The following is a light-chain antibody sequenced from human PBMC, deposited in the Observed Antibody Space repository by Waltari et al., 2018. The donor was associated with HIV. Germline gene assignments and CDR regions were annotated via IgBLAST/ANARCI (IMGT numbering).Light chain of an antibody. J-gene: IGLJ2*01. Sequence: QLVLTQSPSASASLGVSVKLTCTLSSGHSSYAIAWHQQKSEKGPRYLMKLNSDGSHNKGDGIPVRFSGSSAGAERYLTISSLQSEDEADYYCQTWGTGIRVFGGGTKLTVL. CDR1: SGHSSYA. CDR2: LNSDGSH. CDR3: QTWGTGIRV. V-gene: IGLV4-69*01.